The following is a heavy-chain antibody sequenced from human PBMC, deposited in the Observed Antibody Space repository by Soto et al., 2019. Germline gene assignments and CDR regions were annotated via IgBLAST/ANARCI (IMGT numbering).Heavy chain of an antibody. CDR3: AKDPLLLWFGELPYYFDY. CDR1: GFTLSSYA. Sequence: GGSLRLSCAASGFTLSSYAMSWVRQAPGKGLGWVSAISGSGGSTYYADSVKGRFTISRDNSKNTLYLQMNSLRAEDTAVYYCAKDPLLLWFGELPYYFDYWGQGTLVTVSS. J-gene: IGHJ4*02. CDR2: ISGSGGST. V-gene: IGHV3-23*01. D-gene: IGHD3-10*01.